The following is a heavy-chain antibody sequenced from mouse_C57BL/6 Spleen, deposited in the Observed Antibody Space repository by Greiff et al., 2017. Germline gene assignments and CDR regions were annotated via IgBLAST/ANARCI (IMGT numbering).Heavy chain of an antibody. CDR3: ARLTTVDAMDY. CDR2: IYPGSGST. D-gene: IGHD1-1*01. CDR1: GYTFTSYW. V-gene: IGHV1-55*01. Sequence: QVQLQQSGAELVKSGASVKMSCKASGYTFTSYWITWVKQRPGQGLEWIGDIYPGSGSTNYNEKFKSKATLTVDTSSSTAYMQLSSLTSEDSAVYYCARLTTVDAMDYWGQGTSVTVSS. J-gene: IGHJ4*01.